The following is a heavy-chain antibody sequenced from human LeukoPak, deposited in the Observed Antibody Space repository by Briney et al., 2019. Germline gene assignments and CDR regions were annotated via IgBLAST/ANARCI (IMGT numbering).Heavy chain of an antibody. CDR1: GGTFSSYA. Sequence: ASVKVSCKASGGTFSSYAISSVRQAPGQGLEWMGGIIPIFGTANYAQKFQGRVPITADKSTSTAYMELSSLRSEDTAVYYCARDPGTYNWFDPWGQGTLVTVSS. D-gene: IGHD3-10*01. J-gene: IGHJ5*02. CDR2: IIPIFGTA. V-gene: IGHV1-69*06. CDR3: ARDPGTYNWFDP.